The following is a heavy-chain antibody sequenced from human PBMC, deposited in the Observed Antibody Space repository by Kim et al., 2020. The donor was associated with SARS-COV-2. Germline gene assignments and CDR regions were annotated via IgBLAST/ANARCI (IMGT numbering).Heavy chain of an antibody. D-gene: IGHD3-22*01. V-gene: IGHV4-31*02. J-gene: IGHJ4*02. CDR3: ARARITMIVVVTYFDY. Sequence: SPKSRVTISVDTSKNQFSLKLSSVTAADTAVYYCARARITMIVVVTYFDYWGQGTLVTVSS.